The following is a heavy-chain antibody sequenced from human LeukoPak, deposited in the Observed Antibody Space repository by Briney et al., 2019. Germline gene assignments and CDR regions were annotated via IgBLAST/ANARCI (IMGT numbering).Heavy chain of an antibody. CDR1: GGSISSTTYY. CDR2: IFYSGTT. CDR3: ARHKDYYYSYMDV. J-gene: IGHJ6*03. V-gene: IGHV4-39*01. Sequence: SETLSLTCTVSGGSISSTTYYWGWIRQPPGKGLEWIGTIFYSGTTYYNPSLKSRVTISVDTPKNQFSLKLSSVTAADTAVYYCARHKDYYYSYMDVWGKGTTVTISS.